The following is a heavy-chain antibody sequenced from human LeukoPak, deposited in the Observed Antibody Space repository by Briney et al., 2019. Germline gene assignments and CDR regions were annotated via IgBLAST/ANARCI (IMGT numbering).Heavy chain of an antibody. D-gene: IGHD5-18*01. Sequence: SETLSLTCNVSGGSFSSYYWNWIRQPPGKGLEWIGYIYYSGSTYYNPSLKSRVTISVDTSKNQFSLKLSSVTAADTAVYYCARVDTAMVTFDYWGQGTLVTVSS. V-gene: IGHV4-59*08. CDR1: GGSFSSYY. CDR3: ARVDTAMVTFDY. J-gene: IGHJ4*02. CDR2: IYYSGST.